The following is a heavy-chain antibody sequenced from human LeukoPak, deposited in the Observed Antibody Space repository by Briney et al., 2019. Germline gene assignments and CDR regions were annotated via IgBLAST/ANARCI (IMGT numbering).Heavy chain of an antibody. J-gene: IGHJ4*02. V-gene: IGHV3-7*01. CDR3: ARVMAGINFDY. CDR2: IKQDGSGK. CDR1: GFTFSSYW. D-gene: IGHD6-19*01. Sequence: GGSLGLSCAASGFTFSSYWMSWVRQAPGKGLEWVANIKQDGSGKYYVDSVKGRFTISRDNAKNSLYLQMNSLRAEDTAVYYCARVMAGINFDYWGQGTLVTVSS.